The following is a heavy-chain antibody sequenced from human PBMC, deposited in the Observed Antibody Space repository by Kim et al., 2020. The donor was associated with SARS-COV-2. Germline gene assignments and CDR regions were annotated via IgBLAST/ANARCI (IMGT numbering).Heavy chain of an antibody. V-gene: IGHV3-33*06. J-gene: IGHJ4*02. CDR2: IWYDGSNK. D-gene: IGHD3-10*01. Sequence: GGSLRLSCAASGFTFSSYGMHWVRQAPGKGLEWVAVIWYDGSNKYYADSVKGRFTISRDNSKNTLYLQMNSLRAEDTAVYYCAKGPTYGSGNNYFDYWGQGTLVTVS. CDR3: AKGPTYGSGNNYFDY. CDR1: GFTFSSYG.